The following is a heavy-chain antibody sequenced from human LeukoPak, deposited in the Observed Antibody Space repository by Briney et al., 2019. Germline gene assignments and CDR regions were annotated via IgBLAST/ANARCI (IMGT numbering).Heavy chain of an antibody. CDR1: GFTFSSYA. CDR2: ISGSGGST. CDR3: ARDSAIFGVAYCYYYMDV. Sequence: GGSLRLSCAASGFTFSSYAMSWVRQAPGKGLEWVSAISGSGGSTYYADSVKGRFTISRDNAKNSLYLQMNSLRAEDTAVYYCARDSAIFGVAYCYYYMDVWGKGTTVTVSS. V-gene: IGHV3-23*01. D-gene: IGHD3-3*01. J-gene: IGHJ6*03.